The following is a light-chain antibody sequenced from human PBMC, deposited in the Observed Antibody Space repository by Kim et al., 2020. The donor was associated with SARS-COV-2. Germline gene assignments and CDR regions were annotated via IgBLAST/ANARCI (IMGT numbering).Light chain of an antibody. Sequence: DIQMTQSPSSLSASVGDRVTITCRASQSINSHLNWYQQKPGKAPKLLIYATSTLQSGVPSRFSGSGSATDFTLTITSLHPDDFATYYCQQSYSTLRSFGQGTKLEI. J-gene: IGKJ2*01. CDR3: QQSYSTLRS. CDR1: QSINSH. V-gene: IGKV1-39*01. CDR2: ATS.